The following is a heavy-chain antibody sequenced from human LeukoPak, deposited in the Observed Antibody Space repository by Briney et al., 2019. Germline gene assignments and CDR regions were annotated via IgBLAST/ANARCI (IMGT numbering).Heavy chain of an antibody. D-gene: IGHD3-16*01. V-gene: IGHV3-49*04. CDR2: IRSQAYGGTI. CDR1: GFTFGHFA. Sequence: GRSLRLSCTGSGFTFGHFALAWVRQAPGKGLEWVGFIRSQAYGGTIEYAASVKGRFTISRDNSYNTVSLQMNSLRDEDTGVYFCAKGLRTGVGPYMGYHYYMDVWGKGATVTVSS. CDR3: AKGLRTGVGPYMGYHYYMDV. J-gene: IGHJ6*03.